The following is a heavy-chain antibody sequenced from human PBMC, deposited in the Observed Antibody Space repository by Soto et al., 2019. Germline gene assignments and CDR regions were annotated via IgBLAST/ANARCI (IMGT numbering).Heavy chain of an antibody. J-gene: IGHJ4*02. CDR1: GYTFISYA. V-gene: IGHV1-3*01. CDR2: INAGNGNT. CDR3: ARDLPGLYYFDY. Sequence: GASVKVSCKASGYTFISYAIHWVRQAPGQRLEWMGWINAGNGNTKYSQKFQGRVTITRDTSASTAYMELTSLRSEDTAVYYCARDLPGLYYFDYWGQGTLVTVSS.